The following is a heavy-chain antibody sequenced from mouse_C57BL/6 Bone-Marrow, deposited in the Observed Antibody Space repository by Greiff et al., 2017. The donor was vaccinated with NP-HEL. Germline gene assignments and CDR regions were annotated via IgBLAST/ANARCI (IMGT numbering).Heavy chain of an antibody. CDR3: TTVYVYDDY. D-gene: IGHD2-2*01. CDR2: IDPENGDT. J-gene: IGHJ2*01. Sequence: EVQLQQSGAELVRPGASVKLSCTASGFNIKDDYMHWVKQRPEQGLEWIGWIDPENGDTEYASKFQGKATITADTSSNTAYLQLSSLTSEDTAVYYCTTVYVYDDYWGQGTTLTVSS. CDR1: GFNIKDDY. V-gene: IGHV14-4*01.